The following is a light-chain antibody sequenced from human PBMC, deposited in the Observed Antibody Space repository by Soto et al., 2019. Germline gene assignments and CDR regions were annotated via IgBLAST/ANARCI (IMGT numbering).Light chain of an antibody. V-gene: IGKV3-20*01. J-gene: IGKJ1*01. CDR2: GAS. Sequence: EIAWTQSPGTLSLSPGERATLSCRASQSVSTYYLAWYQQKPGQAPRLLIYGASSRATGIPDRFSGTGSGTDFTLTISRLEPEDFAVYYCQEYGTSRTFGQGTKVDIK. CDR3: QEYGTSRT. CDR1: QSVSTYY.